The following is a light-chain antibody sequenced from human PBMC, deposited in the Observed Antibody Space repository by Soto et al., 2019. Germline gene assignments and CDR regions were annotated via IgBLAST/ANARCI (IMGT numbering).Light chain of an antibody. J-gene: IGLJ2*01. CDR1: SSDVGAYNY. V-gene: IGLV2-8*01. CDR2: EVS. CDR3: SSYAGSNNLV. Sequence: QSVLTQPPSASESPGQSVTSSCTGTSSDVGAYNYVSWYQQHPGKAPKLMIYEVSKRPSGVPDRFSGSKSGNTASLTVSGLQAEDEADYYCSSYAGSNNLVFGGGTHLTVL.